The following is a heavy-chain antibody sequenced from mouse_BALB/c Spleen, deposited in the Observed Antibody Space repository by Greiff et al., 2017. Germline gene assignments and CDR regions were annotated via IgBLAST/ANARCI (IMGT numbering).Heavy chain of an antibody. CDR2: IWAGGST. V-gene: IGHV2-9*02. CDR1: GFSLTSYG. J-gene: IGHJ2*01. D-gene: IGHD1-2*01. CDR3: ARDKGYGPYYFDY. Sequence: VQGVESGPGLVAPSQSLSITCTVSGFSLTSYGVHWVRQPPGKGLEWLGVIWAGGSTNYNSALMSRLSISKDNSKSQVFLKMNSLQTDDTAMYYCARDKGYGPYYFDYWGQGTTLTVSS.